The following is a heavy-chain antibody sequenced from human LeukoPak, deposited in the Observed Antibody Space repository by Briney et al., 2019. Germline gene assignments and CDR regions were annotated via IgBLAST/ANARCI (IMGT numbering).Heavy chain of an antibody. CDR2: ISNDGSST. CDR3: ARERSGWLFDY. J-gene: IGHJ4*02. D-gene: IGHD6-19*01. CDR1: GFTFSHYW. V-gene: IGHV3-74*01. Sequence: GSLRLSCAASGFTFSHYWMHWVRQVPGKGLVWVSHISNDGSSTTYADSVKGRFTISRDNAKNTLYLQMNSLRAEDTAVYYCARERSGWLFDYWGQGTLVTVSS.